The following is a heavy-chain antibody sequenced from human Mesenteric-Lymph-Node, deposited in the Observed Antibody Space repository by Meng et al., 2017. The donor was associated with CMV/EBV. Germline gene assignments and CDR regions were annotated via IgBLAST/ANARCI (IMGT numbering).Heavy chain of an antibody. CDR1: GGSPSRLF. CDR3: AREFYHDDSGLTDAFDI. D-gene: IGHD5-12*01. V-gene: IGHV4-59*11. Sequence: GSLRLSCTVSGGSPSRLFWSWIRQPPGKGLEWIGNIHYSGFTNYNPSLKTRVTISTDTSKNQFSLKLRSVTAADAAVYYCAREFYHDDSGLTDAFDIWGQGTMVTVSS. CDR2: IHYSGFT. J-gene: IGHJ3*02.